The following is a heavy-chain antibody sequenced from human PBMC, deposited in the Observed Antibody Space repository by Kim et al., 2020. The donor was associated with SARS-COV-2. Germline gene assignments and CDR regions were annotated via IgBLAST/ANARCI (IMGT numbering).Heavy chain of an antibody. J-gene: IGHJ6*02. CDR3: ARGRSRSYYYYYGMDV. V-gene: IGHV3-30*07. Sequence: SVKGRFTISRDNSKNTLYLKMNSLRAEDTAVYYCARGRSRSYYYYYGMDVWGQGTTVTVSS.